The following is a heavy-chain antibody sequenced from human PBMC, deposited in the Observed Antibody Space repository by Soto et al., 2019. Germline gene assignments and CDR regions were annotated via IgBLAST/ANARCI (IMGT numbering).Heavy chain of an antibody. J-gene: IGHJ4*02. CDR1: GLIFSDAW. CDR2: IKSKTDGGTT. Sequence: GGSLRLSCGASGLIFSDAWMSWVRQAPGKGLEWVGRIKSKTDGGTTDYAAPVTGRFFISRDDSRTTLYLHMNSLKAEDTAVYYCTTDLSGRGLGSYYFDSWGQGTLVTVSS. D-gene: IGHD3-16*01. V-gene: IGHV3-15*01. CDR3: TTDLSGRGLGSYYFDS.